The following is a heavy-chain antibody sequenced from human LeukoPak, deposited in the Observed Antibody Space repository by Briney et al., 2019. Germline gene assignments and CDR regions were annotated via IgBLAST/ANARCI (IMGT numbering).Heavy chain of an antibody. J-gene: IGHJ4*02. D-gene: IGHD6-19*01. CDR1: GYTFTGYY. V-gene: IGHV1-2*02. Sequence: ASVKVSCKASGYTFTGYYMHWVRQAPGQGLEWMGWINPNSGGTSYAQKFQDRVTMTRDTSISTAYMELSRLRSDDTAVYYCARGQGSMRSSGWEDYWGQGTLVTVSS. CDR2: INPNSGGT. CDR3: ARGQGSMRSSGWEDY.